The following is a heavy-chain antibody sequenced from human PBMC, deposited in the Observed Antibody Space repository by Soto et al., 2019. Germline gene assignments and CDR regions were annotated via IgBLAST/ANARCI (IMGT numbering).Heavy chain of an antibody. D-gene: IGHD2-21*02. CDR2: FYYSQST. CDR1: GGSLTSNSYY. V-gene: IGHV4-39*01. J-gene: IGHJ4*02. CDR3: ARRSMVTDDY. Sequence: SETLSLTCTVSGGSLTSNSYYWGWIRQPPGKGLEWIGSFYYSQSTYFNPSLKSRVTISVETSKNQYSLKLSAVTAADTAVYYCARRSMVTDDYWGQG.